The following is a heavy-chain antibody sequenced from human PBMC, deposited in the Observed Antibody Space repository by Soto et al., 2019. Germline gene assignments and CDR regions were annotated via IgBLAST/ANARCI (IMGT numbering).Heavy chain of an antibody. CDR3: ARSTYYDFWSGPHPNWFDP. V-gene: IGHV1-3*01. D-gene: IGHD3-3*01. CDR2: INAGNGNT. Sequence: GASVKVSCKASGYTFTSYAMHWVRQAPGQRLEWMGWINAGNGNTKYSQKFQGRVTITRDTSASTAYMELSSLRSEDTAVYYCARSTYYDFWSGPHPNWFDPWGQGTLVTVSS. CDR1: GYTFTSYA. J-gene: IGHJ5*02.